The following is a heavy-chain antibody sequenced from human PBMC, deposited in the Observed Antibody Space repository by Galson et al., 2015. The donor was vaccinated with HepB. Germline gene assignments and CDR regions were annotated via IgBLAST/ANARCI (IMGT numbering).Heavy chain of an antibody. CDR1: GFTFSSYS. Sequence: SLRLSCAASGFTFSSYSMNWVRQAPGKGLEWVSYISSSSSTIYYADSVKGRFTISRDNAKNSLCLQMNSLRAEDTAVYYCARVGMGYGDPYYYGMDVWGQGTTVTVSS. CDR3: ARVGMGYGDPYYYGMDV. CDR2: ISSSSSTI. J-gene: IGHJ6*02. V-gene: IGHV3-48*04. D-gene: IGHD4-17*01.